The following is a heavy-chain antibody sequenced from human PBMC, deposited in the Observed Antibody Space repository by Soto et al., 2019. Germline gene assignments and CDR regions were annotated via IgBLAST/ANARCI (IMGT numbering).Heavy chain of an antibody. D-gene: IGHD2-2*01. J-gene: IGHJ4*02. CDR1: GFTFSNYG. Sequence: VGSLRLSCAASGFTFSNYGMHWVRQAPGKGLEWVAVIWYDGSNKYYADSVKGRFTISRDNSKNTLYLQMNSLRAEDTAVYYCARSRYCSSNSCYDGLDYWGQGTLVTVSS. V-gene: IGHV3-33*01. CDR3: ARSRYCSSNSCYDGLDY. CDR2: IWYDGSNK.